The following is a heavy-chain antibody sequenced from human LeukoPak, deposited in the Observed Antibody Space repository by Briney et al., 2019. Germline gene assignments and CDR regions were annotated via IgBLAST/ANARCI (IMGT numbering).Heavy chain of an antibody. CDR2: ISSSSSYI. J-gene: IGHJ4*02. Sequence: GGSLRLSCAASGFTFSSYSMNWVRQAPGKGLEWVSSISSSSSYIYYADSVKGRFTISRDNAKNSLYLQMNSLRAEDTAVYYCASTVRSLEWFPETYYFDYWGQGTLVTVSS. CDR3: ASTVRSLEWFPETYYFDY. D-gene: IGHD3-3*01. V-gene: IGHV3-21*01. CDR1: GFTFSSYS.